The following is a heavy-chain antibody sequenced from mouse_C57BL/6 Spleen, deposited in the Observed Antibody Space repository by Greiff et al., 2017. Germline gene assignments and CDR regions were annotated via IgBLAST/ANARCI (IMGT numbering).Heavy chain of an antibody. CDR3: ARSIGYDGAMDY. CDR2: IYPGGGYT. D-gene: IGHD2-2*01. CDR1: GYTFTNYW. J-gene: IGHJ4*01. V-gene: IGHV1-63*01. Sequence: QVQLKESGAELVRPGTSVKMSCKASGYTFTNYWIGWAKQRPGHGLEWIGDIYPGGGYTNYNEKFKGKATLTADKSSSTAYMQFSSLTSEDSAIYYCARSIGYDGAMDYWGQGTSVTVSS.